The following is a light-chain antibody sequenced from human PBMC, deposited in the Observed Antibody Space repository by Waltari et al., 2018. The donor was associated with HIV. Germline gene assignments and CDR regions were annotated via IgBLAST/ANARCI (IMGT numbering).Light chain of an antibody. J-gene: IGKJ1*01. Sequence: EIVLTQSPGTLSLSPGERATLSCRASQSVNSNYLAWYQQKPDQAPRLLIYGASSRATGIPDRFSGSGSGIDFTLTISRLEPEDFAVYYCQQYGSSPRTFGQGTKVEIK. V-gene: IGKV3-20*01. CDR3: QQYGSSPRT. CDR2: GAS. CDR1: QSVNSNY.